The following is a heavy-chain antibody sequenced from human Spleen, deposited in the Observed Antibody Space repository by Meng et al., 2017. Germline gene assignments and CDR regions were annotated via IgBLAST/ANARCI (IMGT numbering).Heavy chain of an antibody. J-gene: IGHJ4*02. CDR2: ISGSGSAT. V-gene: IGHV3-23*01. CDR1: GFTFMNYA. Sequence: GESLKISCAASGFTFMNYAMNWVRQAPGKGLEWVSAISGSGSATDYADSVKGRFTISRDNAKNSLYPQMNSLRAEDTAVYYCEKELRLVGMATIFDYWGQGTLVTVSS. CDR3: EKELRLVGMATIFDY. D-gene: IGHD5-24*01.